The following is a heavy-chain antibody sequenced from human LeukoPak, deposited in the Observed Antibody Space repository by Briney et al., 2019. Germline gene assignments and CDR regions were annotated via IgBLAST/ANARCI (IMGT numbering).Heavy chain of an antibody. D-gene: IGHD3-22*01. J-gene: IGHJ4*02. Sequence: PSETLSLTCTVSGGSISSYYWSWIRQPPRKGLEWIGYIYYSGSTNYNPSLKSRVTTSVDTSKNQFSLKLSSVTAADTAVYYCARYYYDSSGYDYWGQGTLVTVSS. CDR3: ARYYYDSSGYDY. CDR2: IYYSGST. CDR1: GGSISSYY. V-gene: IGHV4-59*01.